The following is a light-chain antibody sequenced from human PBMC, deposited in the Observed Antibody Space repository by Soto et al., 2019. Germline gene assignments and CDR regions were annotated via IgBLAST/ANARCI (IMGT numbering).Light chain of an antibody. CDR2: EIS. CDR1: SSDVGGYNY. V-gene: IGLV2-14*01. Sequence: QSALTQPASVSGSPGQSITISCTGTSSDVGGYNYVSWYQQHPGKAPKLMIYEISNRPSGVSNRFSGSKSGNTASLTIPGLQAEDEADYYCSSYTSSSTLFYVFGTGTKVTVL. J-gene: IGLJ1*01. CDR3: SSYTSSSTLFYV.